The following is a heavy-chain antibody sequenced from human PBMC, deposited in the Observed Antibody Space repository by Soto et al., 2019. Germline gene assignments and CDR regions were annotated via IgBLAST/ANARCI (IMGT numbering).Heavy chain of an antibody. V-gene: IGHV3-23*01. CDR3: AKRRGRSGSDSSHFVY. CDR1: GFTFSSYA. J-gene: IGHJ4*02. D-gene: IGHD1-26*01. CDR2: INGSGANT. Sequence: VQLLESGGGLVQPGGSLRLSCAASGFTFSSYAISWVRQAPGKGLEWVSTINGSGANTYYADSVKGRFTISRDNSKNTLFLQMNSLRAEDTAVYYCAKRRGRSGSDSSHFVYWGQGTLVTVSS.